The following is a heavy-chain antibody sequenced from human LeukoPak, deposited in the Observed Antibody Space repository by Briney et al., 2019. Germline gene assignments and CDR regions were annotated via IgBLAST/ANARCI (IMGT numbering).Heavy chain of an antibody. CDR1: GYRFTSYW. CDR2: IYPGDSDT. D-gene: IGHD5-18*01. J-gene: IGHJ4*02. CDR3: SRHVDTAILMDY. Sequence: GESLKISCNGSGYRFTSYWIGWVRQMPGKGLEWMGIIYPGDSDTRYSPSFQGQVTITADESISTAYLQWSSLKASDTAMYYCSRHVDTAILMDYWGQGTLVTVSS. V-gene: IGHV5-51*01.